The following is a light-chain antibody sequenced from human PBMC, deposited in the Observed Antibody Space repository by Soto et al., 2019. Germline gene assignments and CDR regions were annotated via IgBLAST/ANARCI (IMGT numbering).Light chain of an antibody. CDR1: QSISSW. Sequence: DIQMTQSPSTLSASVGDRVTITCRASQSISSWLAWYQQRPGQAPKVLIYKASSLESGVPSRFSGSGSGTEFTLTISSLQPDDFAAYYCQQYSSSPFTFGPGTKVDIK. CDR2: KAS. CDR3: QQYSSSPFT. V-gene: IGKV1-5*03. J-gene: IGKJ3*01.